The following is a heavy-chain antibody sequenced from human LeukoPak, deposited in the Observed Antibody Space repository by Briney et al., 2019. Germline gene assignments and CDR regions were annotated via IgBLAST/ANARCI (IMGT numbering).Heavy chain of an antibody. V-gene: IGHV3-30*02. CDR3: AKDQDVAAAGYLFDY. Sequence: GGSLRLSCAASGFTFSSYGMHWVRQAPGKGLEWVAFIRYDGSNKYYADSVKGRFTISRDNSKNTLYLQMNSLRVEDTAVYYCAKDQDVAAAGYLFDYWGQGTLVTVSS. CDR2: IRYDGSNK. J-gene: IGHJ4*02. D-gene: IGHD6-13*01. CDR1: GFTFSSYG.